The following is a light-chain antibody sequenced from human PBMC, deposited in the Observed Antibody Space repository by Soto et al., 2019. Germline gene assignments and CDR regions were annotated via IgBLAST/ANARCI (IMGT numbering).Light chain of an antibody. J-gene: IGLJ2*01. V-gene: IGLV2-14*01. Sequence: QSALTQPASVSRSPGQSITISCTGTSSDVGGYNFVSWYQQHPGKAPKLIIYEVDYRPSGVSNRFSGSKSGNTASLTISGLQAEDEADYYCSSYTSSSTLVFGGGTQLTVL. CDR2: EVD. CDR3: SSYTSSSTLV. CDR1: SSDVGGYNF.